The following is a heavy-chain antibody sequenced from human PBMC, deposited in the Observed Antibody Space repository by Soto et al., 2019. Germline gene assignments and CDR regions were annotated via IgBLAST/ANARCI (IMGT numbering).Heavy chain of an antibody. CDR2: IYYTGRT. J-gene: IGHJ4*02. D-gene: IGHD3-16*01. CDR1: GGSISSGGYY. Sequence: SETLSLTXTVSGGSISSGGYYWSWIRQHPGKGLEWIGNIYYTGRTHYNPSLKSRITTSVDTSKNQFSLKLSSVTAEDTAVYYCCPATFGGIESWGQGTLVTVSS. V-gene: IGHV4-31*02. CDR3: CPATFGGIES.